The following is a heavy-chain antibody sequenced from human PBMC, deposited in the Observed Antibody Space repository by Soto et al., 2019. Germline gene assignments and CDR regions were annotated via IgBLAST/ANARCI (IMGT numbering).Heavy chain of an antibody. CDR1: GFTFSSYA. CDR2: ISGSGGST. J-gene: IGHJ4*02. Sequence: EVQLLESGGGLVQPGGSLRLSCAASGFTFSSYAMSWVRQAPGKGLEWVSAISGSGGSTYYADSVKGRFTISRDNSKNTLYLQMNSLRAEDTAVYYCAKDMYCSSTSCQGIDYWGQGTLVTVSS. D-gene: IGHD2-2*01. CDR3: AKDMYCSSTSCQGIDY. V-gene: IGHV3-23*01.